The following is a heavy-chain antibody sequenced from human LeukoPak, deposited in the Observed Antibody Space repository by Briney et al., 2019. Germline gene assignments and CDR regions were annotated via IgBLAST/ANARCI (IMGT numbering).Heavy chain of an antibody. D-gene: IGHD5-18*01. CDR3: ARWAGVTDY. CDR2: IKQDGSVE. J-gene: IGHJ4*02. V-gene: IGHV3-7*01. Sequence: PGGSLRLSCAASGFTFSSYVMSWVRQAPGKGPEWVANIKQDGSVEHYLDSVKGRFTISRDNAKNSLILQMNSLRAEDTAVYYCARWAGVTDYWGQGTLVTVSP. CDR1: GFTFSSYV.